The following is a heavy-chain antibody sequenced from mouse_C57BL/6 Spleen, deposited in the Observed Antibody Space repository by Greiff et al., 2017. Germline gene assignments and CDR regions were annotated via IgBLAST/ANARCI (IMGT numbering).Heavy chain of an antibody. J-gene: IGHJ4*01. V-gene: IGHV1-26*01. CDR3: ARYYYRYYAMDY. CDR2: INPNNGGT. Sequence: VQLQQSGPELVKPGASVKISCKASGYTFTDYYMNWVKQSHGKSLEWIGDINPNNGGTSYNQKFKGKATLTVDKSSSTAYMELRSLTSEDSAVYYCARYYYRYYAMDYWGQGTSVTVSS. CDR1: GYTFTDYY. D-gene: IGHD1-1*01.